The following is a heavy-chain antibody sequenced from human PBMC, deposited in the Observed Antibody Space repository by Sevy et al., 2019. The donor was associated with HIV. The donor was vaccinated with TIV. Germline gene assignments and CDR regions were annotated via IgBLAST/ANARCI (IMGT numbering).Heavy chain of an antibody. CDR1: GGSISSSSYY. Sequence: SETLSLTCTVSGGSISSSSYYWGWIRQPPGKGLEWIGSIYYSGSTYYNPSLKSRVTLSVDTSKNQFSLKLSSVAAADPAVYYCASDPRDGYTNYDYYYYGMDVWGQGTTVTVSS. V-gene: IGHV4-39*01. CDR3: ASDPRDGYTNYDYYYYGMDV. D-gene: IGHD4-4*01. CDR2: IYYSGST. J-gene: IGHJ6*02.